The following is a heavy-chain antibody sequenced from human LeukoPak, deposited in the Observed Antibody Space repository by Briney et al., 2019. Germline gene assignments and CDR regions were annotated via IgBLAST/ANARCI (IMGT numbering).Heavy chain of an antibody. Sequence: GESLKISCKGSGYRFTTYWIGWVRQMPGKGLEWMGIIYPADSDTRYSPSFQGQVTISADKSINTAYLQWSSLKASDTAMYYCARRPYCTTTSCYDFDYWGQGTLVTVSS. CDR3: ARRPYCTTTSCYDFDY. V-gene: IGHV5-51*01. CDR1: GYRFTTYW. D-gene: IGHD2-2*01. J-gene: IGHJ4*02. CDR2: IYPADSDT.